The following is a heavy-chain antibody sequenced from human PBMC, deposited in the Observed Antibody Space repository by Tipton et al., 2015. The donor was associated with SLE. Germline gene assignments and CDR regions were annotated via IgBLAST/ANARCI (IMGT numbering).Heavy chain of an antibody. CDR3: AKGRAPFCGTITCNRFWALGY. J-gene: IGHJ4*02. D-gene: IGHD1-7*01. V-gene: IGHV3-9*01. CDR1: GFTFDDDA. CDR2: ISWNSDNL. Sequence: SLRLSCAVSGFTFDDDALHWVRQAPGKGLGWVSGISWNSDNLGYAGSVKGRFIISRDNSKNSLYLQINNLKPEDTAFYYCAKGRAPFCGTITCNRFWALGYWGQGTLVTASS.